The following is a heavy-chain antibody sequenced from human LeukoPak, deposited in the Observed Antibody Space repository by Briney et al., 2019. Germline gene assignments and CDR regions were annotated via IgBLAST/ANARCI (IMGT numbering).Heavy chain of an antibody. D-gene: IGHD5-24*01. J-gene: IGHJ4*02. Sequence: GGSLRLSCAASGFTFSSYWMHWVRQTPGKGLVWVSRINSDGSSTSYADSVKGRFTVSRDNAKNAVYLQMNSLRAEDTAVYYCASKRWLQSSFDYWGQGTLVTVSS. CDR1: GFTFSSYW. CDR2: INSDGSST. CDR3: ASKRWLQSSFDY. V-gene: IGHV3-74*01.